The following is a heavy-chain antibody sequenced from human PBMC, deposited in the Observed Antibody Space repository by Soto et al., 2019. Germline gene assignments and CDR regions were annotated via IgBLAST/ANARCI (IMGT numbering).Heavy chain of an antibody. Sequence: EEQLVESGGGLVQPGGSLRLSCAASGFAFSAYWMAWVRQAPGKGLEWVANVKQDGGEKNYVDSVKGRFTISRDNAKNSLYLQLNNLRGEDTAVYYCGRCRSNALDVWGHGTTVIVS. CDR3: GRCRSNALDV. CDR1: GFAFSAYW. D-gene: IGHD6-13*01. J-gene: IGHJ6*02. CDR2: VKQDGGEK. V-gene: IGHV3-7*05.